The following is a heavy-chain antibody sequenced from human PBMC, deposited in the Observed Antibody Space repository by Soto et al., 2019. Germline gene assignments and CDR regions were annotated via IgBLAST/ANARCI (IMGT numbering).Heavy chain of an antibody. V-gene: IGHV1-69*01. Sequence: QVQVVQSGVEVRRPGSSVKVSCKASGDTFKNCVISWGRQAPGQGLEWMGGIIPLFGTTDFAQRVQGRLTITTDESTTTAYMELSRLRSEDTATYYCAAELGFGKLSVVWGQGTTVIVSS. J-gene: IGHJ6*02. CDR1: GDTFKNCV. CDR3: AAELGFGKLSVV. D-gene: IGHD3-10*01. CDR2: IIPLFGTT.